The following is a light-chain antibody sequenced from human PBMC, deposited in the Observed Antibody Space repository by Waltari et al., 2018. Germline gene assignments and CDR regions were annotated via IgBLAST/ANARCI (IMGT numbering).Light chain of an antibody. CDR3: AAWDDSLYARL. CDR1: ATTIGSKT. J-gene: IGLJ1*01. CDR2: NNN. V-gene: IGLV1-44*01. Sequence: QSIVTPPPSAFALHGQRAPLSYSGTATTIGSKTVTWYHQHPGTAAKLLVYNNNQRPSGVPDRFSGSKSGTSASLAISGLQSEDEADYFCAAWDDSLYARLFGIGTKVTVL.